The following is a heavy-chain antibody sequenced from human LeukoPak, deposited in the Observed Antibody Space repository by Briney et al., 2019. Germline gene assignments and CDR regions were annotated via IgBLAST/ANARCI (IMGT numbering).Heavy chain of an antibody. J-gene: IGHJ4*02. CDR1: GGSISSGSYY. Sequence: PSQTLSLTCTVSGGSISSGSYYWSWIRQPAGKGLEWIGRIYTSGSTNYNPSLKSRVTISVDTSKNQFSLKLSSVTAADTAVYYCARARTYYDFLWGQGTLVTVSS. CDR3: ARARTYYDFL. CDR2: IYTSGST. D-gene: IGHD3-3*01. V-gene: IGHV4-61*02.